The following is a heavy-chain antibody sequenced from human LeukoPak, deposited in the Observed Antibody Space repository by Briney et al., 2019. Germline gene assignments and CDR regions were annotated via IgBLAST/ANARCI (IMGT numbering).Heavy chain of an antibody. V-gene: IGHV4-59*01. Sequence: SETLSLTCTVSGGSIGTSYWSWIRQPPGKGLEYIGSIYYSGSTNYNPSLKSRVTMSVDTSKNQFSLRLSSVTAADTAVYYCARDLGGKAAAAVFDYWGQGTLVTVSS. CDR1: GGSIGTSY. CDR2: IYYSGST. D-gene: IGHD6-13*01. CDR3: ARDLGGKAAAAVFDY. J-gene: IGHJ4*02.